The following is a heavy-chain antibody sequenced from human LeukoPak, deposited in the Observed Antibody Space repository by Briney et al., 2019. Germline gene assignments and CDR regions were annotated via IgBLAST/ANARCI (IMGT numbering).Heavy chain of an antibody. V-gene: IGHV3-48*04. D-gene: IGHD3-16*02. Sequence: GGSLRLSCTASGFTFSSYSMNWVRQAPGKGLEWVSSISSGSSTIYYADSVKGRFTISRDNAKNSLYLQMDSLRAEDTAVYYCARLPLGELSFDYWGQGTLVTVSS. CDR2: ISSGSSTI. CDR3: ARLPLGELSFDY. CDR1: GFTFSSYS. J-gene: IGHJ4*02.